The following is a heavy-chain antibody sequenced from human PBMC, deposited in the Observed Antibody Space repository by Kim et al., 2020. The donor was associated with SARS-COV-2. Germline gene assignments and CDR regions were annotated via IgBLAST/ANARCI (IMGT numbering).Heavy chain of an antibody. Sequence: GGSLRLSCAASGFTFSNEMNWVRQAPGKGLEWVSYISSSGSTIYYADSVKGRFTISRDNAKNSLYLQMNSLRAEDTAVYYCARDGSITIFGVSYYFYGLDVWRQGTTVTVPS. D-gene: IGHD3-3*01. J-gene: IGHJ6*02. CDR2: ISSSGSTI. V-gene: IGHV3-48*03. CDR1: GFTFSNE. CDR3: ARDGSITIFGVSYYFYGLDV.